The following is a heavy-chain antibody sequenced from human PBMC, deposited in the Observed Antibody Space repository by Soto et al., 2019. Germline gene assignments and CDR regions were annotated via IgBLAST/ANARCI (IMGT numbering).Heavy chain of an antibody. CDR1: GGSISSAAYY. V-gene: IGHV4-31*03. CDR3: AREYTYGSNFFDC. D-gene: IGHD5-18*01. Sequence: QVQLQESGPGLVKPSQTLSLSCTVSGGSISSAAYYWSWIRQHQGKGLEWIGYISHSGSTYYTPSLKSRVIISADTSKNQFSLNLTSVTAADTAVYYCAREYTYGSNFFDCWGQGAVVTVSS. J-gene: IGHJ4*02. CDR2: ISHSGST.